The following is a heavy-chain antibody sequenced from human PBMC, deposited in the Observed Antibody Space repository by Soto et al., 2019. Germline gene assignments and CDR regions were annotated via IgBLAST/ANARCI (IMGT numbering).Heavy chain of an antibody. V-gene: IGHV1-18*01. CDR3: ARDWSSRTLEISDF. Sequence: QVQLVQSGAEVKKPGASVKVSCKTSGYTFLNYGISWVRQAPGQGLEWMGWVGTHDDKTVYAQKVQNRVTLTTDRATSTAYMELRSLRSDDTAIYYCARDWSSRTLEISDFWGQGTLVTVSS. CDR1: GYTFLNYG. J-gene: IGHJ4*02. CDR2: VGTHDDKT.